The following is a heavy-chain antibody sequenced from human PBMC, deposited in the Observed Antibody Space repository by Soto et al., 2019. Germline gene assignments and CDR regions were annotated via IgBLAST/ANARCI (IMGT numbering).Heavy chain of an antibody. J-gene: IGHJ5*02. CDR2: ISGYTGKA. V-gene: IGHV1-18*01. Sequence: QVQLVQSGAEVKKPGASVNVSCKTSGYSCSNSGFNWVRQAPGQGLEWLGWISGYTGKALYAREFQGRLTMTTDTAASTAYMELRSLKSDDTAVYFSARGGVVVVIPDSSSLVGNWFDPWGQGTLVTVSS. D-gene: IGHD2-8*02. CDR1: GYSCSNSG. CDR3: ARGGVVVVIPDSSSLVGNWFDP.